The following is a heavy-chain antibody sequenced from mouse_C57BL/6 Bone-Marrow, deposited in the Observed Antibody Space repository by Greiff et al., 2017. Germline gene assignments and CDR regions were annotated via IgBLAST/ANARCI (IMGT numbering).Heavy chain of an antibody. D-gene: IGHD2-1*01. J-gene: IGHJ3*01. V-gene: IGHV1-81*01. CDR1: GYTFTSYG. CDR2: IYPRSGNT. CDR3: ARSGSYGNYFAWFAY. Sequence: QVQLQQSGAELARPGASVKLSCKASGYTFTSYGISWVKQRTGQGLEWIGEIYPRSGNTYYNEKFKGKATLTADKSSSTAYMELRSLTSEDSAVYFCARSGSYGNYFAWFAYWGQGTLVTVSA.